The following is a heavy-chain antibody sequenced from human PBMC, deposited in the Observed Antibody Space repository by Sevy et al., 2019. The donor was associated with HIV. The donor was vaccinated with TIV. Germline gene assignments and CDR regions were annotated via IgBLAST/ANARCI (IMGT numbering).Heavy chain of an antibody. Sequence: GESLKISCAASGFTFSSYSMNWVRQAPGKGLEWVSSISSSSSYIYYAASVKGRFTISRDNAKNSLYLQMNSLRAEDTAVYYCARERIVGAVRAFDIWGQGTMVTVSS. CDR2: ISSSSSYI. CDR3: ARERIVGAVRAFDI. V-gene: IGHV3-21*01. CDR1: GFTFSSYS. J-gene: IGHJ3*02. D-gene: IGHD1-26*01.